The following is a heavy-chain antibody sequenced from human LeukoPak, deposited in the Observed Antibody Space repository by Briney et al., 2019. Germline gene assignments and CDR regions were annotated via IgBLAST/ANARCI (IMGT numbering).Heavy chain of an antibody. CDR2: INGDGSST. D-gene: IGHD4-17*01. Sequence: PGGSLRLSCAASGFTFSTYWMQWVRQAPGKGLVWVSHINGDGSSTTYADSVKGRFTISRDNAKNTLYLQMNSLGAEDTAVYYCVRDNYGVDYWGQGTLVTVSS. CDR1: GFTFSTYW. V-gene: IGHV3-74*01. CDR3: VRDNYGVDY. J-gene: IGHJ4*02.